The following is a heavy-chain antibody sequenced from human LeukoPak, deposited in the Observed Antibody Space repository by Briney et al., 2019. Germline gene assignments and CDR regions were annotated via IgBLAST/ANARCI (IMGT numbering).Heavy chain of an antibody. J-gene: IGHJ4*02. CDR2: ISYDGSNK. CDR3: ARGHSGSYYDPSDY. V-gene: IGHV3-30*01. D-gene: IGHD1-26*01. Sequence: GRSLRLSCAASGFTFSSYAMRWVRQAPGKGLEWVAVISYDGSNKYYADSVKGRFTISRDNSKNTLYLQMNSLRAEDTAVYYCARGHSGSYYDPSDYWGQGTLVTVSS. CDR1: GFTFSSYA.